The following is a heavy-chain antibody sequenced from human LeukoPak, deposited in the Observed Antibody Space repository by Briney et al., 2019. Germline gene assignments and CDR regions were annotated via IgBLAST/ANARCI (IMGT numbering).Heavy chain of an antibody. D-gene: IGHD3-10*01. V-gene: IGHV3-21*01. Sequence: PGGSLRLSCAASGFTFSSYSMNWVRQAPGKGLEWVSPISSSSSYIYYADSVKGRFTISRDNAKNSLYLQMNSLRAEDTAVYYCARAGFSSLWFVESPYAFDIWGQGTMVTVSS. CDR1: GFTFSSYS. CDR3: ARAGFSSLWFVESPYAFDI. J-gene: IGHJ3*02. CDR2: ISSSSSYI.